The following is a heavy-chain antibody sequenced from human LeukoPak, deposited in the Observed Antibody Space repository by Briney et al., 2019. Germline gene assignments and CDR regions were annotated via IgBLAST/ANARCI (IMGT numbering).Heavy chain of an antibody. CDR3: ARHGTGGGDYDYYYGMDV. V-gene: IGHV4-39*01. CDR2: IYYSGST. CDR1: GGSISSSSYY. D-gene: IGHD4-17*01. J-gene: IGHJ6*02. Sequence: SETLSLTCTVSGGSISSSSYYWGWIRQPPGKGLEWIGSIYYSGSTYYNPSLKSRVTISVDTSKNQFSLKLSSVTAADTAVYYCARHGTGGGDYDYYYGMDVWGQGTTVTVSS.